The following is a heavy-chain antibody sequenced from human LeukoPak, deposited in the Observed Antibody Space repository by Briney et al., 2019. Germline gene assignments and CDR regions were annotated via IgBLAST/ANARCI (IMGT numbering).Heavy chain of an antibody. Sequence: GASVKVSCKASGYTFTSYDINWVRQATGQGLEWMGWMNPNSSNTGYAQKFQGRVTMTRNTSISTAHMELSSLRSEDTAVYYCARGTLEMATIFHYYYYMDVWGKGTTVTVSS. V-gene: IGHV1-8*01. CDR2: MNPNSSNT. CDR1: GYTFTSYD. CDR3: ARGTLEMATIFHYYYYMDV. J-gene: IGHJ6*03. D-gene: IGHD5-24*01.